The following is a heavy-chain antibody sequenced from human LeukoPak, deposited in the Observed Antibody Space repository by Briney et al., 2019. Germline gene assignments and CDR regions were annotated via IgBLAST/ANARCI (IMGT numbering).Heavy chain of an antibody. D-gene: IGHD3-22*01. CDR3: AREQAQYYYDSSGYYEDY. J-gene: IGHJ4*02. CDR1: GFTFSSYS. Sequence: AGGSLRLSCAASGFTFSSYSMNWVRQAPGKGLEWVSYISSSSSTIYYADSVKGRCTISRDNAKNSLYLQMNSLRDEDTAVYYCAREQAQYYYDSSGYYEDYWGQGTLVTVSS. V-gene: IGHV3-48*02. CDR2: ISSSSSTI.